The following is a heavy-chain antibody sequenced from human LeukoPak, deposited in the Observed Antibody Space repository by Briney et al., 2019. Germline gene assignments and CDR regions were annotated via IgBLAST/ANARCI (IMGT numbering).Heavy chain of an antibody. J-gene: IGHJ4*02. V-gene: IGHV3-33*01. D-gene: IGHD3-22*01. Sequence: GKSLRLSCTASGFTFSDYGMHWVRQPPGKGLEWVAIIWYDGSNKTYEDSVKGRFTISRDNSKNTLYLQMNSLRAEDTAVYYCARGVDYYENSGTIDYWGQGTLATVSS. CDR2: IWYDGSNK. CDR1: GFTFSDYG. CDR3: ARGVDYYENSGTIDY.